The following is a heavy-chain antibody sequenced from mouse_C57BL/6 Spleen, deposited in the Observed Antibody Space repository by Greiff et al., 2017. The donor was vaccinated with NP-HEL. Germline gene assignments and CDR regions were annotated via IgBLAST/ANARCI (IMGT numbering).Heavy chain of an antibody. CDR3: ARKRDYSNYVFAY. D-gene: IGHD2-5*01. CDR1: GFSLTSYG. Sequence: VKLVESGPGLVQPSQSLSITCTVSGFSLTSYGVHWVRQSPGKGLEWLGVIWSGGSTDYNAAFISRLSISKDNSKSQVFFKMNSLQADDTAIYYCARKRDYSNYVFAYWGQGTLVTVSA. CDR2: IWSGGST. V-gene: IGHV2-2*01. J-gene: IGHJ3*01.